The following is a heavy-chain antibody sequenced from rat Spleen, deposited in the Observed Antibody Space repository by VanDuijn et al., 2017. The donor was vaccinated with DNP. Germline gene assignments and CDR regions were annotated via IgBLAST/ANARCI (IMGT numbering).Heavy chain of an antibody. CDR1: GFTFSNYG. V-gene: IGHV5S13*01. CDR3: TRATGFDY. Sequence: EVQLVESGGDLVQPGRSLKLSCSASGFTFSNYGMAWVRQAPTKGLEWVASISTGGGDTYYRDSVRGRFTISRDNAEDTLFLQMNSLRSEDTATYYCTRATGFDYWGQGVMVTVSS. D-gene: IGHD4-2*01. CDR2: ISTGGGDT. J-gene: IGHJ2*01.